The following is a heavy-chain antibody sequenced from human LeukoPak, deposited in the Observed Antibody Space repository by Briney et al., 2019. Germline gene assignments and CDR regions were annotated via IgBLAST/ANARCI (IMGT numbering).Heavy chain of an antibody. D-gene: IGHD3-10*02. Sequence: GGSLRLSCAASGFTFSTYAMHWVRQAPGKGLEWLALISYDGTNKYYADFVKGRFTISRDNSKNTLYLQMNSLRAEVTSVYYCAELGITMIGGVWGKGTTVTISS. J-gene: IGHJ6*04. CDR2: ISYDGTNK. CDR1: GFTFSTYA. CDR3: AELGITMIGGV. V-gene: IGHV3-30*04.